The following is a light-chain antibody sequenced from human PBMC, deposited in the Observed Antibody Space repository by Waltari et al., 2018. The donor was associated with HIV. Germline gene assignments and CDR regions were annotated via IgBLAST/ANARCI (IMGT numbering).Light chain of an antibody. CDR2: GAS. J-gene: IGKJ1*01. CDR3: QQYNNWPRT. V-gene: IGKV3-15*01. CDR1: QSLSSN. Sequence: EVVMAQSPATLSVSPGERATLPCRASQSLSSNLAWYHQRPGQAPRLLIYGASTRATGIPARFSGGGSGTEFTLTISSLQSEDFGVYYCQQYNNWPRTFGQGTKVEIQ.